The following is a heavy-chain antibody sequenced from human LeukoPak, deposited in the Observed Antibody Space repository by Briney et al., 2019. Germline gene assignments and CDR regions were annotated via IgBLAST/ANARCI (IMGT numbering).Heavy chain of an antibody. CDR2: IYTSGST. D-gene: IGHD6-6*01. J-gene: IGHJ4*02. V-gene: IGHV4-61*02. Sequence: SETLSLTCAVSAYSISSGYRWGWIRQPAGKGLEWIGRIYTSGSTNYNPSLKSRVTISVDKSKNQFSLKLSSVTAADTAVYYCARGGSSSSGRYFDYWGQGTLVTVSS. CDR3: ARGGSSSSGRYFDY. CDR1: AYSISSGYR.